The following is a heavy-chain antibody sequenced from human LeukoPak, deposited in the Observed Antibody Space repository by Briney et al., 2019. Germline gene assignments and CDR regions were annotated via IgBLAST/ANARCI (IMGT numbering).Heavy chain of an antibody. CDR3: ARHPIAVAALYGMDV. V-gene: IGHV1-69*04. Sequence: SVKVSCKASGGTFSSYAISWVRQAPGQGLEWMGRIILILGIANYAQKFQGRVTITADKSTSTAYMELSSLRSEDTAVYYCARHPIAVAALYGMDVWGQGTTVTVSS. J-gene: IGHJ6*02. CDR1: GGTFSSYA. CDR2: IILILGIA. D-gene: IGHD6-19*01.